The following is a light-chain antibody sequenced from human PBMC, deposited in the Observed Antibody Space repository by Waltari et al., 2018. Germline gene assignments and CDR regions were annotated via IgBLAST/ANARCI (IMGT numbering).Light chain of an antibody. V-gene: IGKV2-28*01. CDR3: MQALQTPYT. CDR2: LGS. CDR1: QRLLHSNGNNY. Sequence: DIVMTQSPLSLPVTPGAPASISCRSSQRLLHSNGNNYLDWYLQKPGQSPQVLIYLGSNRASGVPDRVSGSASGKDFTLKISRVEAEDVGVYYCMQALQTPYTFGQGTKLEIK. J-gene: IGKJ2*01.